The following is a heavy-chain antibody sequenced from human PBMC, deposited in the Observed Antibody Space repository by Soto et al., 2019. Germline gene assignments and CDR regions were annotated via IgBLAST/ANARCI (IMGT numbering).Heavy chain of an antibody. CDR2: ISAYNGNT. CDR1: GYTCTSYG. CDR3: ARDRKDTALHIADSDY. D-gene: IGHD5-18*01. Sequence: ASVKVSCKASGYTCTSYGISWVRQAPGQGLEWMGWISAYNGNTNYAQKLQGRVTMTTDTSTSTAYMELRSLRSDDTAVYYCARDRKDTALHIADSDYWGQGTLITVSS. J-gene: IGHJ4*02. V-gene: IGHV1-18*01.